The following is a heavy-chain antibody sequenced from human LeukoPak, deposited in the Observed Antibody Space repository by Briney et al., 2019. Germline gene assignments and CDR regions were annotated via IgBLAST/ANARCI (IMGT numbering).Heavy chain of an antibody. D-gene: IGHD3-3*01. Sequence: ASVKVSCKASGYTFTGYFIHWVRQAPGQGLEWMGWINPNSGGTNYALKFQGRVTMTRDTSISTASMELSRLRSDDTAVYYCARDGVRFLEGFDPWGQGTLVTVSS. CDR2: INPNSGGT. CDR3: ARDGVRFLEGFDP. CDR1: GYTFTGYF. J-gene: IGHJ5*02. V-gene: IGHV1-2*02.